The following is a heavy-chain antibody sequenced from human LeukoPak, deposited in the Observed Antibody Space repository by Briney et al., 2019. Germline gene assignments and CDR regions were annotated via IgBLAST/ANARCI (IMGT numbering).Heavy chain of an antibody. CDR3: ARARRGLNRAAAGYYYCYMDV. CDR2: MNPNSGNT. D-gene: IGHD6-13*01. CDR1: GYTFTSYD. Sequence: ASVKVSCKASGYTFTSYDINWVRQATGQGLEWMGWMNPNSGNTGYAQKFQGRVTMTRNTSISTAYMELSSLRSEDTAVYYCARARRGLNRAAAGYYYCYMDVWGKGTTVTVSS. V-gene: IGHV1-8*01. J-gene: IGHJ6*03.